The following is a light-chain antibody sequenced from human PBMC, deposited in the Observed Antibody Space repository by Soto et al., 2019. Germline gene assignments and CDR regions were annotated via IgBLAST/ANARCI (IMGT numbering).Light chain of an antibody. V-gene: IGLV4-60*03. CDR1: RGHSSYI. CDR2: LEGSGSY. J-gene: IGLJ2*01. Sequence: QLVLTQLSSASASLGSSVKLTCTLSRGHSSYIIAWHQQQPGKAPRYLMKLEGSGSYNKGSGVPDRFSGSSSGADRYLTISNLQSEDEADYYCETWDSNTRVFGGGTKLTVL. CDR3: ETWDSNTRV.